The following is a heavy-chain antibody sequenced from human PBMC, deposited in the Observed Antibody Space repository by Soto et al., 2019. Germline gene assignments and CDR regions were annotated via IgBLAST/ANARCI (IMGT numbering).Heavy chain of an antibody. CDR2: IKTDGSDT. V-gene: IGHV3-74*01. CDR1: GFTFSNYW. Sequence: EVQLVESGGGLVQPGGSLRLSCAASGFTFSNYWMHWVRQSPGKGLVWVSRIKTDGSDTHYADSVTGRFTISRDNAMNTLYLQMNSLRDEDTAVYYCARPRTSDWAYDIWGQGTMVIVSS. J-gene: IGHJ3*02. D-gene: IGHD3-9*01. CDR3: ARPRTSDWAYDI.